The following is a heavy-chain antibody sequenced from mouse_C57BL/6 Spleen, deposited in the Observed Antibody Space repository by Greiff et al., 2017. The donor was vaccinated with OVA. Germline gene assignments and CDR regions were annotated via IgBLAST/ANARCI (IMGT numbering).Heavy chain of an antibody. V-gene: IGHV1-82*01. CDR2: IYPGDGDT. CDR1: GYAFSSSW. J-gene: IGHJ1*03. CDR3: ARKGKSEWYFDV. Sequence: VQLQQSGPELVKPGASVKISCKASGYAFSSSWMNWVKQRPGKGLVWIGRIYPGDGDTNYNGKFKGKATLTADKSSSTAYMQLSSLTSEDSAVYFCARKGKSEWYFDVWGTGTTVTVSS.